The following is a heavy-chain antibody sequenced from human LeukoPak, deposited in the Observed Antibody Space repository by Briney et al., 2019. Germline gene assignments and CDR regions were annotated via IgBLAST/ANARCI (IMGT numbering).Heavy chain of an antibody. Sequence: GGSLRLSCAVSGFTFSSYAMSWVRQAPGKGLEWVSAISGSGGSTYSADSVKGRFTISRDNSKNTLYLQMNSLRAEDTAVYYCAILVSSRFTSDSFDIWGQGTVVTVSS. CDR1: GFTFSSYA. V-gene: IGHV3-23*01. CDR2: ISGSGGST. CDR3: AILVSSRFTSDSFDI. D-gene: IGHD6-13*01. J-gene: IGHJ3*02.